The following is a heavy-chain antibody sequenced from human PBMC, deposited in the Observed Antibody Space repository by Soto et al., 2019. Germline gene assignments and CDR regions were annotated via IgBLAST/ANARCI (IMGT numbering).Heavy chain of an antibody. D-gene: IGHD1-26*01. V-gene: IGHV1-8*01. CDR2: MNPNSGNT. CDR3: ARGGFLEWELLGWFDP. J-gene: IGHJ5*02. CDR1: GYTFTSYD. Sequence: ASVKVSCKASGYTFTSYDINWVRQATGQGLEWMGWMNPNSGNTGYAQKFQGRVTMTRNTSISTAYMELSSLRSEDTAVYYCARGGFLEWELLGWFDPWGQVTLVTV.